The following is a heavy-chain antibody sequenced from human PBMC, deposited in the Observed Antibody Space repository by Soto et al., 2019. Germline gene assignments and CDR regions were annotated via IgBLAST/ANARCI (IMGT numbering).Heavy chain of an antibody. CDR1: GFTFHTYD. CDR2: ISGRGDTT. V-gene: IGHV3-23*01. D-gene: IGHD2-15*01. Sequence: EVQLLESGGNSVQPGGSLRLSCAASGFTFHTYDMTWVRQAPGKGLEYVSGISGRGDTTYYADSVKGRFTISRDNSKNTLYLEVNSLRAEDTAIYYCANRMSYYFDYWGQGTLVTVSS. CDR3: ANRMSYYFDY. J-gene: IGHJ4*02.